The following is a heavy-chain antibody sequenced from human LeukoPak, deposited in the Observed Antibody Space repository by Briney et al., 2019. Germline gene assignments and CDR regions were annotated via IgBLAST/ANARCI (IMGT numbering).Heavy chain of an antibody. J-gene: IGHJ5*02. CDR3: ARALRYFDWLGWFDP. D-gene: IGHD3-9*01. Sequence: PSETLSLTCTVSGGSINSYYWSWIRQPPGKGLEWVANIKQDGSEKYYVDSVKGRFTISRDNAKNSLYLQMNSLRAEDTAVYYCARALRYFDWLGWFDPWGQGTLVTVSS. V-gene: IGHV3-7*01. CDR2: IKQDGSEK. CDR1: GGSINSYY.